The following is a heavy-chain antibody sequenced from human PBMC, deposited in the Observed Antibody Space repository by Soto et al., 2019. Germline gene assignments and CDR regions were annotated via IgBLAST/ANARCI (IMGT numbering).Heavy chain of an antibody. CDR1: GFTSTYF. D-gene: IGHD2-8*01. V-gene: IGHV3-30*02. CDR2: IRYDGGDI. J-gene: IGHJ4*03. Sequence: GGSLRLSCVASGFTSTYFMHWVRQAPGKGLEWVALIRYDGGDIKYVDSVKGRFTISRDNSKNTLYLQMNNQRAEDTAVYYCVRESKLYDGDPSSAFNIWGQGTVVTVSS. CDR3: VRESKLYDGDPSSAFNI.